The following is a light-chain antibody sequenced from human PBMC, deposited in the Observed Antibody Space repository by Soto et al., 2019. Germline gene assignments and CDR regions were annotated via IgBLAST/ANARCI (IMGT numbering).Light chain of an antibody. Sequence: QSALTQPASVSGSLGQSITISCTGTSSDIGGYKYVSWYQQHPGKAPKLIIFEVSNRPSGVSDRFSGSRSGNTASLTVSGLQAEDEGDYYCSSYAGSANLLFGGGTKLTVL. V-gene: IGLV2-14*01. CDR3: SSYAGSANLL. CDR2: EVS. J-gene: IGLJ2*01. CDR1: SSDIGGYKY.